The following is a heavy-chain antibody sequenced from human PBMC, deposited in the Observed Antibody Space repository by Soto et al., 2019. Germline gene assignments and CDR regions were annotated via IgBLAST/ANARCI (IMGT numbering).Heavy chain of an antibody. V-gene: IGHV1-69*14. Sequence: QVQLVQSVAEVKKPGSSVKVSCKASGGTFSSYAISWVRQAPGQGLEWMGGIIPIFGTANYAQKFQGRVTITADNSTRTAYMELSSLRFGDRAVYYWARSPSPLYCGGGRGGGYFDLGGRAPLVTVSS. J-gene: IGHJ2*01. CDR3: ARSPSPLYCGGGRGGGYFDL. CDR2: IIPIFGTA. CDR1: GGTFSSYA. D-gene: IGHD2-15*01.